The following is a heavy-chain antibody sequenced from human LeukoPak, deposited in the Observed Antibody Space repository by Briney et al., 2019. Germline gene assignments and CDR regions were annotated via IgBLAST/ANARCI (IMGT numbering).Heavy chain of an antibody. CDR1: GFTFSDYE. V-gene: IGHV3-48*03. CDR3: VVVFDY. J-gene: IGHJ4*02. CDR2: ISNSGSTI. Sequence: GGSLRLSCTASGFTFSDYEMNWVRQATGKGLEWVAYISNSGSTINYADSVKGRFTISRDNAKKSLYLQMNSLRAEDTAVYYCVVVFDYWGQGTLVTVSS. D-gene: IGHD3-22*01.